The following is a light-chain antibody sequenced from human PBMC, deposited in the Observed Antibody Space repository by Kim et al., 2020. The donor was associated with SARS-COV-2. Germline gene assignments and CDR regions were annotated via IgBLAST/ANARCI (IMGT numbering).Light chain of an antibody. CDR1: SSNSGAGYD. V-gene: IGLV1-40*01. J-gene: IGLJ3*02. CDR2: GNS. CDR3: QSYDNSLSAPWV. Sequence: VTISCTGSSSNSGAGYDLHWYQQLPGTAPELLIYGNSNRPSGVPDRFSGSKSGTLASLAITGLQAEDEADYYCQSYDNSLSAPWVFGGGTKLTVL.